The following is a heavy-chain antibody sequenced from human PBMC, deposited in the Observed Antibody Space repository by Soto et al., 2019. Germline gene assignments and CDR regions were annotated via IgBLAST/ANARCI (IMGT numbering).Heavy chain of an antibody. CDR1: GYIFTSYG. V-gene: IGHV1-18*01. D-gene: IGHD6-13*01. J-gene: IGHJ4*01. Sequence: ASVKVSCTSSGYIFTSYGISWVRQAPGQGLAWMGWISAYNGNTNYAQKLQGRVPMTTDTSTGTAYMELMSLRSDDTAVYYCARDQYSSSYYFDYWGHGTMVTGSS. CDR3: ARDQYSSSYYFDY. CDR2: ISAYNGNT.